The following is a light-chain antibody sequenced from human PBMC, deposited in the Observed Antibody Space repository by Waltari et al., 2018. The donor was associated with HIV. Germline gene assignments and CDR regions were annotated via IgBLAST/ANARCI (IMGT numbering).Light chain of an antibody. V-gene: IGKV1-33*01. J-gene: IGKJ4*01. Sequence: EIHMTQSPSSLSASVGDSVTVTCRASHDIKNFINWYQQKPGKAPKLLIYDASKLEAGVPSRFTGSGSGTEFSFSISRLQPEDIATYYCQQYNNYPLTFGGGTKVEIK. CDR1: HDIKNF. CDR2: DAS. CDR3: QQYNNYPLT.